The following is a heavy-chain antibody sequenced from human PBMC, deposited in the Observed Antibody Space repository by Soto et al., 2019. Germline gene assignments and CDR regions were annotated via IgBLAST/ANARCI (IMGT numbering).Heavy chain of an antibody. CDR3: ARDGHGMDV. Sequence: QVQLQESGPGLVKPSETLSLTYTVSGGSVSSGSYQWTWIRQPPGKGLEWIGYIHVSGSTNDNPSLKGRVTMSIDTSKNQFSLKLSSVTAADTAVYYCARDGHGMDVWGQGTKVTVSS. CDR1: GGSVSSGSYQ. CDR2: IHVSGST. V-gene: IGHV4-61*01. J-gene: IGHJ6*02.